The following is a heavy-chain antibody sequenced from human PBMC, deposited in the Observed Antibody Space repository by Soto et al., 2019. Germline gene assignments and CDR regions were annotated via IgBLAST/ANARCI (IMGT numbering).Heavy chain of an antibody. CDR3: ASRSGSYAEDAFDI. D-gene: IGHD1-26*01. CDR2: ITPFNGNT. J-gene: IGHJ3*02. Sequence: SVKVSCKASGYSFTYRYLHWVRQSPGQALEWMGWITPFNGNTNYAQTFQDRVTITRDRSMSTAYLELSCLRPEDTAMYYGASRSGSYAEDAFDIWGQGTMVTVSS. CDR1: GYSFTYRY. V-gene: IGHV1-45*02.